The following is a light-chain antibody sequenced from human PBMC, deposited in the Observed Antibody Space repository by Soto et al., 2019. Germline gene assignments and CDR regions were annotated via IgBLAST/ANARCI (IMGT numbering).Light chain of an antibody. J-gene: IGLJ2*01. Sequence: QSALTQPASVSESPGQTITISCTGTSSDVGGYNYVSWYQQQPCKAPKLMIYDVSNRPSGVTNRFSGSKSGNMASLTISGLQAEAEAYYFCSSYPSSSTPVFGGGTKVTVL. V-gene: IGLV2-14*01. CDR1: SSDVGGYNY. CDR2: DVS. CDR3: SSYPSSSTPV.